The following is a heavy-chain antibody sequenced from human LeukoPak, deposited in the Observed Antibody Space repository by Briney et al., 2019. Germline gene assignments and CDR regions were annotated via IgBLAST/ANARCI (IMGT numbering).Heavy chain of an antibody. CDR3: AKFAGGLKIHSFFDY. CDR2: TSGGGG. J-gene: IGHJ4*02. V-gene: IGHV3-23*01. D-gene: IGHD1-1*01. Sequence: PGGSLRLSCAASGFTFNTYAMSWVRQAPGKGLEWVSSTSGGGGDYADSVKGRIIISRDNFRNTLYLQMISLRAEDTAIYYCAKFAGGLKIHSFFDYWGQGTLVTVSS. CDR1: GFTFNTYA.